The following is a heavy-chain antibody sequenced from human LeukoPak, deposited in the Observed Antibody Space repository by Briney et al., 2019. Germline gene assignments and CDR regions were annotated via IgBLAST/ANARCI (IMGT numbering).Heavy chain of an antibody. J-gene: IGHJ4*02. CDR3: ARGGWFIVDY. CDR2: INSDGSST. D-gene: IGHD3-10*01. Sequence: PGGSLRLSCAASGFTFSSYSMNWVRQAPGKGLVWVSRINSDGSSTSYADSVKGRFTTSRDNAKNTLYLQVNSLRAEDTAVYYCARGGWFIVDYWGQGTLVTVSS. V-gene: IGHV3-74*01. CDR1: GFTFSSYS.